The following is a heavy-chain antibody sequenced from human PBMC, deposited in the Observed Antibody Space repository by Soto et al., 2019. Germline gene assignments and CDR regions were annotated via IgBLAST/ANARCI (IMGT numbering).Heavy chain of an antibody. Sequence: SETLSLTCTVSGGSISSGGYYWSWIRQHPGKGLEWIGYIYYSGSTYYNPSLKSRVTISVDTSKNQFSLKLSSVTAADTAVYYCARVEAAGTCFDDWGQGTLVTVAS. CDR3: ARVEAAGTCFDD. D-gene: IGHD6-13*01. CDR2: IYYSGST. CDR1: GGSISSGGYY. J-gene: IGHJ4*02. V-gene: IGHV4-31*03.